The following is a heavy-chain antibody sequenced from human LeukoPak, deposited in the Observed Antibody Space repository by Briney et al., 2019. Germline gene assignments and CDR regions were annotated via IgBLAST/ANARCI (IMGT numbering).Heavy chain of an antibody. D-gene: IGHD2/OR15-2a*01. CDR2: IRYDGSDT. Sequence: GGSLRLSCAASGFTFNNYGMHWVRQAPGKGLEWLAFIRYDGSDTYYADSVKGRFTVSRDDSKNTLYLQMNSLRGDDTAVYYCAKDGTSYYYIYYWGQGTLVTVSS. J-gene: IGHJ4*02. CDR3: AKDGTSYYYIYY. V-gene: IGHV3-30*02. CDR1: GFTFNNYG.